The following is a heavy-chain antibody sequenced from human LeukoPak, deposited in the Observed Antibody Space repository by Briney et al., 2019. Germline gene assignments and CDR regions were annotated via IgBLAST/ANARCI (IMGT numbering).Heavy chain of an antibody. D-gene: IGHD5-24*01. CDR2: ISGSGGST. CDR3: AKDRARDRFNY. CDR1: GLTFSSYA. Sequence: GGSLRLSCAASGLTFSSYAMSWVRQAPGKGLEWVSAISGSGGSTYYADSVKGRFTISRDNSKNTLYLQMNSLRAEDTAVYYCAKDRARDRFNYWGQGTLVTVSS. J-gene: IGHJ4*02. V-gene: IGHV3-23*01.